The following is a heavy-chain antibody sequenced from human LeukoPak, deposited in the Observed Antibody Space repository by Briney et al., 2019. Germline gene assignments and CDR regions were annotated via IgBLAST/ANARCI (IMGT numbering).Heavy chain of an antibody. CDR2: INHSGST. CDR1: GGSISSYY. CDR3: ARKYCTNGVCPRLFDY. Sequence: PSETLSLTCTVSGGSISSYYWSWIRQPPGKGLEWIGEINHSGSTNYNPSLKSRVTISVDTSKNQFSLKLSSVTAADTAVYYCARKYCTNGVCPRLFDYWGQGTLVTVSS. D-gene: IGHD2-8*01. V-gene: IGHV4-34*01. J-gene: IGHJ4*02.